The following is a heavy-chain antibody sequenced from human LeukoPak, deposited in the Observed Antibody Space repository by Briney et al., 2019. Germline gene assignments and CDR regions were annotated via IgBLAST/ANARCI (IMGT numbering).Heavy chain of an antibody. CDR2: MNPNSGNT. V-gene: IGHV1-8*03. Sequence: GASVKVSCKASGYTFISYDINWVRQATGQGLEWMGWMNPNSGNTGYAQKFQGRVTITRNTSISTAYMELSSLRSEDTAVYYCARGPKWGLELYAFDIWGQGTMVTVSS. J-gene: IGHJ3*02. CDR1: GYTFISYD. CDR3: ARGPKWGLELYAFDI. D-gene: IGHD1-26*01.